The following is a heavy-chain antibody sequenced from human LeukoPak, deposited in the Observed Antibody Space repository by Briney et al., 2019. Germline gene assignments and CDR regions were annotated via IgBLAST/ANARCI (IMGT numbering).Heavy chain of an antibody. CDR1: GYEFTSYW. J-gene: IGHJ3*02. D-gene: IGHD3-10*01. V-gene: IGHV5-51*01. Sequence: GESLKISCEGSGYEFTSYWIAWVRQMPGKGLEWMGITHPGDSDTRYSPSFQGQVTISADKSISTAYLQWSSLKASDTAMYYCARGDDAFDIWGQGTMVTVSS. CDR2: THPGDSDT. CDR3: ARGDDAFDI.